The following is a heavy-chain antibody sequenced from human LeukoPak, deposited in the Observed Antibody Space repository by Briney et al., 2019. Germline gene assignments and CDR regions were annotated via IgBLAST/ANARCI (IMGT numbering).Heavy chain of an antibody. J-gene: IGHJ4*02. D-gene: IGHD5-18*01. V-gene: IGHV4-61*02. CDR3: ARSRSGYSYGYVDY. Sequence: SQTLSLTCTVSGNSISSGDNYWSWIRQPAGKGLEWIGRIYTSGSTNYNPSLKSRVTILVDTPKNQFSLWLSSVTAADTAVYYCARSRSGYSYGYVDYWGQGTLVTVSS. CDR2: IYTSGST. CDR1: GNSISSGDNY.